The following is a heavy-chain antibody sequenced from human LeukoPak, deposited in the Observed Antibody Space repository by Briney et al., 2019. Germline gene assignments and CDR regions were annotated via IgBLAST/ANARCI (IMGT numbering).Heavy chain of an antibody. CDR3: ARSQGYCSGGSCLQGDWFDP. CDR1: GYSFTNYW. D-gene: IGHD2-15*01. J-gene: IGHJ5*02. V-gene: IGHV5-51*01. Sequence: GESLKISCKGSGYSFTNYWIGWVRQMPGKGLEWMGLIYPGDSDTRYSPSFQGRVTISADKSISTTYLQWSSLKASDTAMYYCARSQGYCSGGSCLQGDWFDPWGWGTLVTVSS. CDR2: IYPGDSDT.